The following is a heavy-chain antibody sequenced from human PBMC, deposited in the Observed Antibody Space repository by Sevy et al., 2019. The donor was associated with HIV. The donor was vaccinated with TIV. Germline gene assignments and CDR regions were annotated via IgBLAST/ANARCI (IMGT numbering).Heavy chain of an antibody. CDR3: ARAIGLGY. V-gene: IGHV3-7*04. J-gene: IGHJ4*02. CDR1: GFTFSDYW. CDR2: IKQDGSEK. D-gene: IGHD3-16*02. Sequence: GGSLRLSCVVSGFTFSDYWMSWVRQAPGKGLEWVANIKQDGSEKYYVDSVKGRFTISRDNAKNSVYLQMNSLRFEDTAIYRCARAIGLGYWGQGTLVTVSS.